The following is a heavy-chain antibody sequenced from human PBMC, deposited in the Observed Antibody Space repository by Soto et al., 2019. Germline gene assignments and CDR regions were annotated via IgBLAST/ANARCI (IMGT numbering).Heavy chain of an antibody. CDR2: ISYTGTTI. D-gene: IGHD3-9*01. V-gene: IGHV3-48*03. Sequence: PGGSLRVSCVASGFTLTTYEMNWVRLSPGKGLEWVAYISYTGTTIYYADSVKGRFTISRDTAKNSLYLQMNSLRAEDTGVYYCARESPPYDILTGYYDYWGQGTLVTVSS. CDR3: ARESPPYDILTGYYDY. CDR1: GFTLTTYE. J-gene: IGHJ4*02.